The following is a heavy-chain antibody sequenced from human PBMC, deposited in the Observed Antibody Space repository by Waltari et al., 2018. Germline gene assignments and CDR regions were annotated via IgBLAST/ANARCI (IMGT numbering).Heavy chain of an antibody. CDR2: INDDGTKE. J-gene: IGHJ4*02. CDR1: GFDFHVYW. V-gene: IGHV3-7*01. CDR3: ARSGLVSAFDY. Sequence: EVQLVESGGGLVQPGGSLRLSCVASGFDFHVYWMGWFRQAPGKSLEWVANINDDGTKEFYVESLKGRVTISRDNAKNSVYLQTTSLRAEDTALYYCARSGLVSAFDYWGQGSLVTVAS. D-gene: IGHD3-9*01.